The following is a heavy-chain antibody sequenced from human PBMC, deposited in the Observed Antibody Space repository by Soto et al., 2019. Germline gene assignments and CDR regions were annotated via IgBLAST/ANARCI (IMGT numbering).Heavy chain of an antibody. Sequence: GGSLRLSCAASGFTFSTYAMTWVRQAPGKGLEWVSTISGSGGSIYYADSVKGRFTISRDNSKNTLYLHMNSLRAEDTALYYCATHPSGTNDCWGQGALVTVSS. CDR2: ISGSGGSI. J-gene: IGHJ4*02. CDR3: ATHPSGTNDC. V-gene: IGHV3-23*01. CDR1: GFTFSTYA. D-gene: IGHD3-10*01.